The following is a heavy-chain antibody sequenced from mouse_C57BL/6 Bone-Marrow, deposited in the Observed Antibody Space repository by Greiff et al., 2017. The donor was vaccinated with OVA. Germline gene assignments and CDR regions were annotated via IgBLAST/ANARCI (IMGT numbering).Heavy chain of an antibody. D-gene: IGHD3-2*02. Sequence: VKLQESGAELVMPGASVKLSCKASGYTFTSYWMHWVKQRPGQGLEWIGEIDPSDSYTNYNQKFKGKSTLTVDKSSSTAYMQLSSLTSEDSAVYYCARWSSGYGYWGQGTTLTVSS. CDR1: GYTFTSYW. CDR2: IDPSDSYT. V-gene: IGHV1-69*01. CDR3: ARWSSGYGY. J-gene: IGHJ2*01.